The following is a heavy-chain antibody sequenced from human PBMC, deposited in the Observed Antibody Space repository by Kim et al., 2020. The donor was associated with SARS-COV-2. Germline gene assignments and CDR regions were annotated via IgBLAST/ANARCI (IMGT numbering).Heavy chain of an antibody. CDR1: GYTFTSYY. CDR3: ARETPRDYGGKGFYYGMDV. Sequence: ASVKVSCKASGYTFTSYYMHWVRQAPGQGLEWMGIINPSGGSTSYAQKFQGRVTMTRDTSTSTVYMELSSLRSEDTAVYYCARETPRDYGGKGFYYGMDVWSQGTTVTVSS. CDR2: INPSGGST. V-gene: IGHV1-46*01. D-gene: IGHD4-17*01. J-gene: IGHJ6*02.